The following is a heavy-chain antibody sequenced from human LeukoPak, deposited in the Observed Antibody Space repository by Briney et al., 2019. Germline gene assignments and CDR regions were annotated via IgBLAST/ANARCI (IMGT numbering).Heavy chain of an antibody. CDR1: GFTFSSYS. CDR2: ISSSSSYI. Sequence: TGGSLRLSCAASGFTFSSYSMNWVRQAPGKGLEWVSSISSSSSYIYYADSVKGRFTISRDNAKNSLYLQMNSLRAEDTAVYYCARHITGDFDYWGQGTLVTVSS. CDR3: ARHITGDFDY. D-gene: IGHD7-27*01. V-gene: IGHV3-21*01. J-gene: IGHJ4*02.